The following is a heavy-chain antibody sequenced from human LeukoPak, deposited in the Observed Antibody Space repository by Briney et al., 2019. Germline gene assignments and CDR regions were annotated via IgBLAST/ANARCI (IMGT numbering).Heavy chain of an antibody. D-gene: IGHD3-22*01. V-gene: IGHV3-23*01. CDR1: GFTSSSYA. CDR2: IRGSGGST. Sequence: GGSLRLSCAASGFTSSSYAMSWVRQAPGNGLEWVSAIRGSGGSTYYADSVKGRFTISRDNSTNTLYLQMNGLRAEDTAVYYCAKEPFSSGPLRAFDIWGQGTMVTVSS. J-gene: IGHJ3*02. CDR3: AKEPFSSGPLRAFDI.